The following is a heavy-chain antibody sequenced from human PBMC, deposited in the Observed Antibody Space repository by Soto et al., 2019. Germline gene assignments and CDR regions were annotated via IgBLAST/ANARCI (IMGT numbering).Heavy chain of an antibody. CDR2: INPNSGGT. Sequence: ASVKVSCKASGYTFTGYYMHWVRQAPGQGLEWMGWINPNSGGTNYAQKFQGRVTMTRDTSISTAYMELSRLRADDTAVYYCAILYLNKPYYYYGMDVWGQGTTVTVSS. CDR3: AILYLNKPYYYYGMDV. CDR1: GYTFTGYY. J-gene: IGHJ6*02. V-gene: IGHV1-2*02.